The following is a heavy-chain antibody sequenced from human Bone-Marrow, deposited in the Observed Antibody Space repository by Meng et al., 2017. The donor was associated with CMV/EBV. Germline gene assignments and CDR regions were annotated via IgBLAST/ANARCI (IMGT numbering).Heavy chain of an antibody. V-gene: IGHV4-39*07. Sequence: SETLSLTCTVSGGSISSRSYYWGWIRQPPGKGLEWIGSIYYSGSTYYNPSLKSRVTMSVDTSKNQFSLKLSSVTAADTAVYYCARAHSSGWLREYYFDYWGQGTLVTVSS. CDR2: IYYSGST. CDR3: ARAHSSGWLREYYFDY. CDR1: GGSISSRSYY. D-gene: IGHD6-19*01. J-gene: IGHJ4*02.